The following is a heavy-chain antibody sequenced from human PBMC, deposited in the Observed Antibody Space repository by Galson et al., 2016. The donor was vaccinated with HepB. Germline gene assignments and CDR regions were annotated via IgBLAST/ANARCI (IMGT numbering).Heavy chain of an antibody. D-gene: IGHD2-8*02. J-gene: IGHJ6*02. CDR2: VSHDERDT. CDR1: GFGFRTYG. Sequence: SLRLSCAGSGFGFRTYGFHWVRQAPGKGLEWVAAVSHDERDTYGESVKGRLTISRANSKSTVSLQMNSLTEEGTAVYYCAKDYGGVYCTDSGCFSNGMDVWGRGTTVIVS. CDR3: AKDYGGVYCTDSGCFSNGMDV. V-gene: IGHV3-30*18.